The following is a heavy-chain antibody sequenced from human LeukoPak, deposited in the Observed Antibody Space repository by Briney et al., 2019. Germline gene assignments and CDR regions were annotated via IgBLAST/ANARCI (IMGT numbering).Heavy chain of an antibody. Sequence: PGGSLRLSCAASGFTFSSYAMSWVRQAPGKGLEWVSAISGSGGSTYYADSVKGRFTISRDNSKNTLYLQMNSQRAEDTAVYYCAKRIYSYGHSMDVWGKGTAVTVSS. CDR2: ISGSGGST. CDR3: AKRIYSYGHSMDV. V-gene: IGHV3-23*01. D-gene: IGHD5-18*01. J-gene: IGHJ6*03. CDR1: GFTFSSYA.